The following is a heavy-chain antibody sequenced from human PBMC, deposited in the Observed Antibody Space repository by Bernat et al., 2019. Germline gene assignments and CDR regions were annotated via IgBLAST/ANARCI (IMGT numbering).Heavy chain of an antibody. J-gene: IGHJ3*02. CDR3: AGVSSSSLGGDAFDI. V-gene: IGHV1-18*01. D-gene: IGHD6-6*01. CDR2: ISAYNGNT. Sequence: QVQLVQSGAEVKKPGASVKVSCKASGYTFTSYGISWVRQAPGQGLEWMGWISAYNGNTNYAQKLQGRVTMATDTSTSTGYIGVGGLRSDDTAGYYCAGVSSSSLGGDAFDIWGQGTMVTVSS. CDR1: GYTFTSYG.